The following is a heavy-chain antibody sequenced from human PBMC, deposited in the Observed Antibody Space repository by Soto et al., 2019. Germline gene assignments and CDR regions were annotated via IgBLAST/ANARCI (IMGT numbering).Heavy chain of an antibody. CDR3: ARDWSYSGFEDF. CDR2: INQDGSEI. CDR1: GFTFSFYW. V-gene: IGHV3-7*03. J-gene: IGHJ4*02. Sequence: LRLSCEVSGFTFSFYWMSWVRQAPGKGLEWVANINQDGSEINFVDSVKGRFTISRDNAKNLLYLQMNSLRVEDTAVYYCARDWSYSGFEDFWGQGTQVTVSS. D-gene: IGHD5-12*01.